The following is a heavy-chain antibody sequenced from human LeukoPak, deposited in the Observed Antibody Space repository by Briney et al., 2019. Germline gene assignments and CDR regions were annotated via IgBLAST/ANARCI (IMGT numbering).Heavy chain of an antibody. Sequence: GGSLGLSCEASGFTLSTYWMNWVRQVPGKGLDWVANINPDGSGKRYVDSVKGRFTIARDNADNSLSPQMNSLRAEDTAVYYCASWGAGGNSWGQGTLVTVSS. J-gene: IGHJ4*02. V-gene: IGHV3-7*01. CDR2: INPDGSGK. D-gene: IGHD3-16*01. CDR1: GFTLSTYW. CDR3: ASWGAGGNS.